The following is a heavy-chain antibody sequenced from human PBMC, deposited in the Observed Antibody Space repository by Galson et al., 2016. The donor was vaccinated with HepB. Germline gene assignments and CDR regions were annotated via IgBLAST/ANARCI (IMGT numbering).Heavy chain of an antibody. D-gene: IGHD2-8*01. CDR1: GYTFDING. CDR2: ISAYNGNS. J-gene: IGHJ4*02. CDR3: ARDGAVSPSNFDS. Sequence: SVKVSCKASGYTFDINGISWLRQTPEHGLERLGWISAYNGNSNHAQNLQGRVTLTTDASTSTAYMELRALTSDDTAVYFCARDGAVSPSNFDSWGQGTLVAVSS. V-gene: IGHV1-18*04.